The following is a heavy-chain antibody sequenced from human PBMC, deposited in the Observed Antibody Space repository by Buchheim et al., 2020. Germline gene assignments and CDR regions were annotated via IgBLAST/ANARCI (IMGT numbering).Heavy chain of an antibody. V-gene: IGHV3-7*03. J-gene: IGHJ6*02. CDR1: GFTFTTYY. Sequence: EVQLVESGGGLVQPGGSLRLSCVASGFTFTTYYMSWVRQAPGKGLEWVANIKQDGSEKYYVDSVKGRFSISRDNAKNSLYLQMNSLRAEDTAVYYCARAPDSSSWYAEYYYYYYGMDVWGQGTT. CDR3: ARAPDSSSWYAEYYYYYYGMDV. CDR2: IKQDGSEK. D-gene: IGHD6-13*01.